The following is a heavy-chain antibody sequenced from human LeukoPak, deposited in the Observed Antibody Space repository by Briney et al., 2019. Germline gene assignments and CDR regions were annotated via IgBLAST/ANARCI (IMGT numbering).Heavy chain of an antibody. J-gene: IGHJ5*02. CDR1: GGSISSYY. V-gene: IGHV4-59*01. CDR3: ARSTYYDFWSGPPGWFDP. CDR2: IYYSGST. D-gene: IGHD3-3*01. Sequence: SETLSLTCTVSGGSISSYYWSWVRQPPGKGLEGRGYIYYSGSTNYNPSLTRRVTISVDTSKNQFSLKLRSVTAAATAVYYCARSTYYDFWSGPPGWFDPWGQGTLVTVSS.